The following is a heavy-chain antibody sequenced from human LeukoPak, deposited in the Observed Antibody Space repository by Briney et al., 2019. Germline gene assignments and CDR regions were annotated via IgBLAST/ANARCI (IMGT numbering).Heavy chain of an antibody. CDR2: INPNSGGT. V-gene: IGHV1-2*02. CDR1: GYTFTGYY. Sequence: ASVKVSCKASGYTFTGYYMHWVRQAPGQGLEWMGWINPNSGGTNYAQKFQGRVTMTRDTSISTVYMELSRLRSDDTAVYYCARDYTLLLSGSPGEYYSAYWGQGTLVTVSS. CDR3: ARDYTLLLSGSPGEYYSAY. J-gene: IGHJ4*02. D-gene: IGHD2/OR15-2a*01.